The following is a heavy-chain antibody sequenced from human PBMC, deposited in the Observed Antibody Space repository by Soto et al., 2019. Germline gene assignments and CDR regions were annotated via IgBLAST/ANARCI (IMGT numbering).Heavy chain of an antibody. CDR3: ARAPVGLDTISYFDY. CDR2: IYNGGST. Sequence: PSDPLSRTYTDSGCAARILGLLRAWLFRPPGKGLEWIGYIYNGGSTYYRPSLESRMHMSLDATRNHYSLRLTSVTAADTAVYFCARAPVGLDTISYFDYWGQGKLVT. D-gene: IGHD3-3*01. V-gene: IGHV4-30-4*02. CDR1: GCAARILGLL. J-gene: IGHJ4*02.